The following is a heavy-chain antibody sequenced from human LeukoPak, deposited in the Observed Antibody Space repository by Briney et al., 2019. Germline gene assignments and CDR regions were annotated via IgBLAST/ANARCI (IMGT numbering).Heavy chain of an antibody. D-gene: IGHD4-17*01. J-gene: IGHJ4*02. V-gene: IGHV1-2*04. CDR3: ARDYGDYEGSVGY. Sequence: ASVKVSCKASGYTFTGYYMHWVRQAPGQGPEWMGWINPNSGGTNYAQKFQGWVTMTRNTSISTAYMELSSLRSEDTAVYYCARDYGDYEGSVGYWGQGTLVTVSS. CDR1: GYTFTGYY. CDR2: INPNSGGT.